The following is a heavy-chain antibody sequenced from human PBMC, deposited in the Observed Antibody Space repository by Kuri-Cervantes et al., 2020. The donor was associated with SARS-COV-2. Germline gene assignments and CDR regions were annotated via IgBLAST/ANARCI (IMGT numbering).Heavy chain of an antibody. CDR1: GFTFGDYA. D-gene: IGHD2-15*01. Sequence: GGSLRLSCTASGFTFGDYAMSWFRQAPGKGLEWVGFIRSKAYGGTTEYAASVKGRFTISRDDSKSIAYLQMNSLKTEDTAVYYCAKIDKRSSDFDYWGQGTLVTVSS. V-gene: IGHV3-49*03. J-gene: IGHJ4*02. CDR3: AKIDKRSSDFDY. CDR2: IRSKAYGGTT.